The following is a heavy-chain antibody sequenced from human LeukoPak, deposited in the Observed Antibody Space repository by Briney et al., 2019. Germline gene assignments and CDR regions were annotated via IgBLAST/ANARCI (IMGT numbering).Heavy chain of an antibody. V-gene: IGHV1-8*01. CDR2: MNPNSGNT. CDR3: ARALYYSGGSCYSNAFDI. D-gene: IGHD2-15*01. J-gene: IGHJ3*02. CDR1: GYTFTSYD. Sequence: ASVKVSCKASGYTFTSYDINWVRQATGQGLEWMGWMNPNSGNTGYAQKFQGRVTMTRNTSISTAYMELSSLRSEDTAVYYCARALYYSGGSCYSNAFDIWGQGTMVTVSS.